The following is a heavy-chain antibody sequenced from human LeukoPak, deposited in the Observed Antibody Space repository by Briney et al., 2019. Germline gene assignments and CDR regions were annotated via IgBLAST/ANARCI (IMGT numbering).Heavy chain of an antibody. CDR1: GYTFTSYG. V-gene: IGHV1-18*01. D-gene: IGHD4/OR15-4a*01. CDR3: ASLGPETMALDH. J-gene: IGHJ4*02. CDR2: ISAYNGNT. Sequence: GASVKVSCKASGYTFTSYGISWVRQAPGQGLEWMGWISAYNGNTNYAQKLQGRVTMTRDTSTSTVYMELSSLRSEDTAVYYCASLGPETMALDHWGQGTLVTVSS.